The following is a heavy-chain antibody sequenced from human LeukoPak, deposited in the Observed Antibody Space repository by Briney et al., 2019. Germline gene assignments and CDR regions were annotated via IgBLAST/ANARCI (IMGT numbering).Heavy chain of an antibody. Sequence: SGGSLRLSCAASGFTFSSYDMSWVRQAPGKGLEWVSYISSSSSFIYYADSVKGRFTISRDNAKNSLYLQMNSLRAEDTAVYYCARPKGSLYNSPFDPWGQGTLVTVSS. V-gene: IGHV3-48*01. CDR1: GFTFSSYD. J-gene: IGHJ5*02. D-gene: IGHD5-24*01. CDR2: ISSSSSFI. CDR3: ARPKGSLYNSPFDP.